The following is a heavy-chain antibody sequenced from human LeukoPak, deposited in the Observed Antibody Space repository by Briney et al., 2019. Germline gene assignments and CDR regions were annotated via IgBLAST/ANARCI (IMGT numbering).Heavy chain of an antibody. J-gene: IGHJ4*02. V-gene: IGHV1-69*10. CDR2: XXXILGIA. Sequence: GASVNVSCMASGGTFSSYAISWVRQAPGQGREWMXXXXXILGIANYAQKFQGRVTITADKSTSTAYMELSSLRSEDTAVYYCARGPARPGTAMPKTFDYWGQGTLVTVSS. CDR1: GGTFSSYA. D-gene: IGHD5-18*01. CDR3: ARGPARPGTAMPKTFDY.